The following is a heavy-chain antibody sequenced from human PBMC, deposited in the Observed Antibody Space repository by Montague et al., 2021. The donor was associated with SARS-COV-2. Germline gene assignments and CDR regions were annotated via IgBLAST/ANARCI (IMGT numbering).Heavy chain of an antibody. Sequence: SLRLSLSASGFTFSNYWMSWVRQAPGKGLEWVANIQQGGNEKYYVDSVKGRFTISRDNVKNSLFMQMNSLRAGDTAVYYCARVDQDSRGWYDYWGQGTLVTVSS. D-gene: IGHD6-19*01. CDR3: ARVDQDSRGWYDY. V-gene: IGHV3-7*01. CDR1: GFTFSNYW. J-gene: IGHJ4*02. CDR2: IQQGGNEK.